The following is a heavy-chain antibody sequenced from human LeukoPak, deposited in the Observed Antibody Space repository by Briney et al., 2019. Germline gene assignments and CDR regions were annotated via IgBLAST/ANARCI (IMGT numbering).Heavy chain of an antibody. Sequence: GGSLRLACAASGFTFDDYGMTWVRQVPGKGLEWVSGINWNGGTTGYADSVKGRFVISRDNAKNSLYLQMNSLRAEDTALYYCARDLQTPFYDSRAIEIWGQGTMVTVSS. CDR1: GFTFDDYG. J-gene: IGHJ3*02. CDR3: ARDLQTPFYDSRAIEI. CDR2: INWNGGTT. D-gene: IGHD3-22*01. V-gene: IGHV3-20*04.